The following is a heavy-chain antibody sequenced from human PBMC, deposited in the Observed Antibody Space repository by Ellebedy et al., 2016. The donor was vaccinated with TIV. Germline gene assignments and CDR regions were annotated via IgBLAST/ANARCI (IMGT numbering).Heavy chain of an antibody. CDR1: GFTFSSYW. J-gene: IGHJ4*02. CDR3: AKGSGGGSTQLRDY. CDR2: IKQDGSEK. D-gene: IGHD2-2*01. V-gene: IGHV3-7*03. Sequence: GESLKISCAASGFTFSSYWMSWVRQAPGKGLEWVANIKQDGSEKYYVDSVKGRFSISRDNSKNTLYLQMDSLRAEDTAVYYCAKGSGGGSTQLRDYWGQGTLVTVSS.